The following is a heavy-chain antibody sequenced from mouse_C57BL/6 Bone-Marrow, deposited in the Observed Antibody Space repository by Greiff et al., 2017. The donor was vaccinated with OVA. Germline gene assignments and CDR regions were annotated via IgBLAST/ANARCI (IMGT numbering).Heavy chain of an antibody. CDR1: GYAFSSYW. Sequence: VQVVESGAELVKPGASVKISCKASGYAFSSYWMNWVKQRPGKGLEWIGQIYPGDGDTNYNGKFKGKATLTADKSSSTAYMQLSSLTSEDSAVYFCARRLRYWYFDVWGTGTTVTVSS. V-gene: IGHV1-80*01. D-gene: IGHD1-1*01. CDR3: ARRLRYWYFDV. CDR2: IYPGDGDT. J-gene: IGHJ1*03.